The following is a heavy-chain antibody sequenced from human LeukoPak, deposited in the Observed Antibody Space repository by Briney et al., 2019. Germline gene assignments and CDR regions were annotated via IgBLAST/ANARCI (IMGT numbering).Heavy chain of an antibody. Sequence: GGSLRLSCAAAGFTFSSYCTQWVRQAPGKGLEWVAVISYDGSNKYYADSVKGRFTISRDNSKNTLYLQMNSLRAEDTAVYYCAKDYSSSWYRGYYGMDVWGEGTTVTVSS. J-gene: IGHJ6*04. D-gene: IGHD6-13*01. V-gene: IGHV3-30*18. CDR3: AKDYSSSWYRGYYGMDV. CDR2: ISYDGSNK. CDR1: GFTFSSYC.